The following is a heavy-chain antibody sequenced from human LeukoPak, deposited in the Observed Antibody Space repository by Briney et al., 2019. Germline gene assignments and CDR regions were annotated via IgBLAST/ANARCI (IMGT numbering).Heavy chain of an antibody. CDR2: INGRANSA. Sequence: PGGSLRLSCAASGFTFSTYAISWVRQAPGKGLEWLSVINGRANSAYYADSVEGRFTISRDNSKNTLYLQMNSLRAEDTAVYYCAGIVATIPYGMDVWGQGTTVTVSS. CDR3: AGIVATIPYGMDV. CDR1: GFTFSTYA. V-gene: IGHV3-23*01. D-gene: IGHD5-12*01. J-gene: IGHJ6*02.